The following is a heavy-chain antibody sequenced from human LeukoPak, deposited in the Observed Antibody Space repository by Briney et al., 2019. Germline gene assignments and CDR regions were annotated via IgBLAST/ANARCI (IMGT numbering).Heavy chain of an antibody. CDR3: ARGGLWLGSYYLDY. D-gene: IGHD3-10*01. J-gene: IGHJ4*02. V-gene: IGHV4-39*07. Sequence: SETLSLTCTVSGGSISSDSYYWGWIRQPPGKGLEWIGSIYYSGSTYYNPSLKSRVTISVDTSKNQFSLKLSSVTAADTAVYYCARGGLWLGSYYLDYWGQGTLVTVSS. CDR1: GGSISSDSYY. CDR2: IYYSGST.